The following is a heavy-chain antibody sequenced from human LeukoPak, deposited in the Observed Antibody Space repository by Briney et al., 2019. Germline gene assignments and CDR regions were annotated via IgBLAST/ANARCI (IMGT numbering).Heavy chain of an antibody. V-gene: IGHV3-9*01. J-gene: IGHJ4*02. CDR2: ISWNSGSI. Sequence: GRSLRLSCAASGFTFDDYAMHWVRQAPGKGLEWVSGISWNSGSIGYADSVKGRFTISRDNAKNSLYLQMNSLRAEDTALYYCAKDRTTVGYFDYWGQGTLVTVSS. CDR3: AKDRTTVGYFDY. D-gene: IGHD1-1*01. CDR1: GFTFDDYA.